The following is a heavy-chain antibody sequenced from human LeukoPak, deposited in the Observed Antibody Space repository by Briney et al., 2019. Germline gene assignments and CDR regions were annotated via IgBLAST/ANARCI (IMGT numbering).Heavy chain of an antibody. V-gene: IGHV1-58*02. CDR3: AAGQWYDSSGYYRD. J-gene: IGHJ4*02. Sequence: GASVKVSCKASGFTFTSSAMQWVRQARGQRLEWIGWIVVGSGNTNYAQKFQERVTITRDMSTSTAYMELSSLRSEDTAVYYCAAGQWYDSSGYYRDWGQGTLVTVSS. D-gene: IGHD3-22*01. CDR1: GFTFTSSA. CDR2: IVVGSGNT.